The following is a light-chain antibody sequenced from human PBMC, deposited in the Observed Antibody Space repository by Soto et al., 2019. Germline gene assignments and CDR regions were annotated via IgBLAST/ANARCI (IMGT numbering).Light chain of an antibody. V-gene: IGLV1-40*01. CDR3: QSYDNSLRGSV. CDR2: DNF. CDR1: GSNIGAGFD. J-gene: IGLJ3*02. Sequence: QSVLTQPPSVSGAPGQRVTISCTGSGSNIGAGFDVHWYRQLPGTAPQLLIYDNFKRPSGVPDRFSGSKSGTSASLAITGLQAEDEAAYYCQSYDNSLRGSVFGGGTKVTVL.